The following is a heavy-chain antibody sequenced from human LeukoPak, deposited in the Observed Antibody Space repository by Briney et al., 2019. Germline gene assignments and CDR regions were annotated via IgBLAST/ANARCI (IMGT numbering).Heavy chain of an antibody. V-gene: IGHV3-30*04. CDR3: ARSWYYYDSSGYYTAEYFQH. J-gene: IGHJ1*01. CDR1: GFTFSSYA. Sequence: PGGSLRLSCAASGFTFSSYAMHWVRQAPGKGLEWVAVISYDGSNKYYADSVKGRFTISRDNSKNTLYLQMNSLRAEDTAVYYCARSWYYYDSSGYYTAEYFQHWGQGTLVTVSS. CDR2: ISYDGSNK. D-gene: IGHD3-22*01.